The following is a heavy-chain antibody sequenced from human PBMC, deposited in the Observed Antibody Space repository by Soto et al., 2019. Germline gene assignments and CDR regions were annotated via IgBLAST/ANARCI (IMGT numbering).Heavy chain of an antibody. CDR3: TTGPYYDSSGYTFDY. J-gene: IGHJ4*02. D-gene: IGHD3-22*01. V-gene: IGHV3-15*01. CDR1: GFTFSNAW. CDR2: IKSKTDGGTT. Sequence: XGSLRLSCAAAGFTFSNAWMSWVRQAPGKGLEWVGRIKSKTDGGTTDYAAPVKGRFTISRDDSKNTLYLQMNSLKTEDTAVYYCTTGPYYDSSGYTFDYWGQGTLVTVSS.